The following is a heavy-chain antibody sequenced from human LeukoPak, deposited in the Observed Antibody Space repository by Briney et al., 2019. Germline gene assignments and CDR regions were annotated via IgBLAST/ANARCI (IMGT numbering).Heavy chain of an antibody. CDR2: IKQDGSEK. Sequence: GGSLRLSCAASGFTFSSYRMSWVRQAPGKGLEWVANIKQDGSEKYYVDSVKGRFTISRDNAKNSLYLQMNSLRAEDTAVYYCARADYDFWSGSDAFDIWGQGTMVTVSS. J-gene: IGHJ3*02. CDR1: GFTFSSYR. V-gene: IGHV3-7*01. CDR3: ARADYDFWSGSDAFDI. D-gene: IGHD3-3*01.